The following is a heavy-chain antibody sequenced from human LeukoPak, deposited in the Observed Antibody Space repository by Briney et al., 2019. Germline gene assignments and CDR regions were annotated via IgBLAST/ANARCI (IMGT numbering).Heavy chain of an antibody. CDR1: GYTFTGYY. V-gene: IGHV1-2*02. J-gene: IGHJ6*03. D-gene: IGHD4-11*01. Sequence: RASVKVSCKASGYTFTGYYIHWARQAPGQGLEWVGWINPKTGGTNYAQKFLDRVTMTTDMSTSTAYMELIRLRSRDTAMYFCARGSSKYVFGYYMDVWGKGTTIIVSS. CDR2: INPKTGGT. CDR3: ARGSSKYVFGYYMDV.